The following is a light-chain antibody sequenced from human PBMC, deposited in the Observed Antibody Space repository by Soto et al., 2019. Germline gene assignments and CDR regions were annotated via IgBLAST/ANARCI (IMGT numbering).Light chain of an antibody. J-gene: IGKJ1*01. Sequence: EIVLTQSPATLSLXPGERATLXCRASQSVISQLSWYQHKPGQAPSLLIYDTSNRAPGIPARFSDSGSGTDFTLTISSLEPEDFAVYYCQQRYSWPRTFGQGTKV. CDR2: DTS. V-gene: IGKV3-11*01. CDR1: QSVISQ. CDR3: QQRYSWPRT.